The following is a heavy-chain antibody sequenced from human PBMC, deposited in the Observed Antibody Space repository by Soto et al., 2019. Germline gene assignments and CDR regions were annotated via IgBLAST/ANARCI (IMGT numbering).Heavy chain of an antibody. CDR1: GFTFSSYA. V-gene: IGHV3-23*01. Sequence: LRLSCAASGFTFSSYAMSWVRQAPGKGLEWVSAISGSGGSTYYADSVKGRFTISRDNSKNTLYLQMNSLRAEDTAVYYCAKDTVNDIVATIIDYWGQGTLVTVSS. CDR3: AKDTVNDIVATIIDY. J-gene: IGHJ4*02. D-gene: IGHD5-12*01. CDR2: ISGSGGST.